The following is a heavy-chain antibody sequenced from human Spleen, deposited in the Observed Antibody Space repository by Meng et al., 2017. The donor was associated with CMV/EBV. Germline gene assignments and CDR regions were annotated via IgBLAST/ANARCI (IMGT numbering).Heavy chain of an antibody. Sequence: FSFSISDMHWIRQAPGKGLEWVAIISYDGSNKYYGDSVKGRFTVSRDNSKNTLFLQMNSLSSEDTAVYFCARDRDDCSSTSCHTWFDPWGQGTLVTVSS. V-gene: IGHV3-30*03. J-gene: IGHJ5*02. D-gene: IGHD2-2*02. CDR3: ARDRDDCSSTSCHTWFDP. CDR1: FSFSISD. CDR2: ISYDGSNK.